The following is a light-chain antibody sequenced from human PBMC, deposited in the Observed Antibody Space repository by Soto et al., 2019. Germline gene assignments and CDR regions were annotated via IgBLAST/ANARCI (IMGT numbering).Light chain of an antibody. CDR3: QQRSNWPPV. CDR1: QSVSSY. J-gene: IGKJ4*01. Sequence: EIVLTQSPATLSLSPGERATLSCRASQSVSSYLAWYQQKPGQAPRLLIYDASNRATGIPARFSGSGSGTDFTLTISSLEPEDFAVYYCQQRSNWPPVFGGGTKWIS. V-gene: IGKV3-11*01. CDR2: DAS.